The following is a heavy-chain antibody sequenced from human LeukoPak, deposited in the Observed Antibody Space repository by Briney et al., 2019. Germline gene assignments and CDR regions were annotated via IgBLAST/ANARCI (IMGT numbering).Heavy chain of an antibody. J-gene: IGHJ4*02. Sequence: SETLSLTCTVSGGSISSSTSGWGWYWGWIRQPPGKGLEWIGSIYYSGSTYYNPSLKSRVTISVDTSKNQFSLKLSSVTAADTAVYYCARDQGGDWGQGTLVTVSS. CDR2: IYYSGST. V-gene: IGHV4-39*07. D-gene: IGHD1-26*01. CDR3: ARDQGGD. CDR1: GGSISSSTSGWGWY.